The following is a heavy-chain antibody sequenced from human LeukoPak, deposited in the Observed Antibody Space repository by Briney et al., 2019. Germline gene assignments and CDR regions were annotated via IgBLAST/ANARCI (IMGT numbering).Heavy chain of an antibody. CDR2: IRGDASRL. D-gene: IGHD6-19*01. Sequence: QSGGSLRLSCVASGFSIGPFWMTWVRQAPGKGLEWVANIRGDASRLYYVDSVKGRFTIPRDNAKNSLYLQMSNLRAEDTSVYYCARDRNYCSSDRCYDVFDIWGQGTMVTVSS. CDR1: GFSIGPFW. V-gene: IGHV3-7*01. J-gene: IGHJ3*02. CDR3: ARDRNYCSSDRCYDVFDI.